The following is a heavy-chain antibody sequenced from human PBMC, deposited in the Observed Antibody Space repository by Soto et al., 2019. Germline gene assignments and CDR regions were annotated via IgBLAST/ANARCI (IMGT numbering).Heavy chain of an antibody. V-gene: IGHV3-7*05. CDR2: IKQDGSEK. J-gene: IGHJ4*02. CDR1: GFTFSSYW. D-gene: IGHD2-21*02. Sequence: GGSLRLSCAASGFTFSSYWMSWVRQGPGKGLEWVANIKQDGSEKYYVDSVKGRFTISRDNAKNSLYLQMNSLRAEDTAVYYCARDGSRVVTPGVDYWGQGTLVTVSS. CDR3: ARDGSRVVTPGVDY.